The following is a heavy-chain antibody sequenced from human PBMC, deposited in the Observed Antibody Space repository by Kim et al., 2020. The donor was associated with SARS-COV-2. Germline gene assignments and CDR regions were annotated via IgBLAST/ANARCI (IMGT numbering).Heavy chain of an antibody. D-gene: IGHD3-10*01. CDR1: GYTFTSYG. CDR2: ISAYNGNT. J-gene: IGHJ6*02. CDR3: ARVITDAAAPGMDV. V-gene: IGHV1-18*04. Sequence: ASVKVSCKASGYTFTSYGISWVRQAPGQGLEWMGWISAYNGNTNYAQKLQGRVTMTTDTSTSTAYMELRSLRSDDTAVYYCARVITDAAAPGMDVWGQGTTVTVSS.